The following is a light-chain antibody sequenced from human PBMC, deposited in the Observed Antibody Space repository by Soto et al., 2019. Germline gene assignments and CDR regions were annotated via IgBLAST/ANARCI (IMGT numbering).Light chain of an antibody. Sequence: EIVMTQSPATLSVSPGERATLSCRASQSVSSNLAWYQQKPGQAPRLLFYGASTRATGLLARFSGSGSGTEFAFCISSLQSEYFAVYFCQQCNNWPYTFGQGTKLEIK. CDR3: QQCNNWPYT. CDR2: GAS. CDR1: QSVSSN. V-gene: IGKV3-15*01. J-gene: IGKJ2*01.